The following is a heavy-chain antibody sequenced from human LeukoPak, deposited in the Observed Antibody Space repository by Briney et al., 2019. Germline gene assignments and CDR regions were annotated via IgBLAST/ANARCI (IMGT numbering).Heavy chain of an antibody. J-gene: IGHJ6*04. D-gene: IGHD2-2*01. CDR3: AREGGSCSSTRGDEMDGMEV. CDR1: GYTFTSYY. CDR2: INPSGGST. V-gene: IGHV1-46*01. Sequence: ASVKVSCKASGYTFTSYYMHWVRQAPGQGLEWMGIINPSGGSTSYAQKFQGRVTMTRDTSTSTVYIELSSLRSEDTAVYYCAREGGSCSSTRGDEMDGMEVWGEGTTVTVSS.